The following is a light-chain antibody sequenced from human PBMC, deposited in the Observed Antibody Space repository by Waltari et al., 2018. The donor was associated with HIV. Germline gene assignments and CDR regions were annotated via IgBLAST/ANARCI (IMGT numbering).Light chain of an antibody. Sequence: SVLTQPPSASGTPGQRVTISCSGSTSNIGSNYVFWYQHLPGTAPKLLIHRNEQRPSGVPARFSASTSGTSASLAISGLRSEDEADYYCVAWDDSLRGVLFGGGTKVAVL. CDR3: VAWDDSLRGVL. CDR2: RNE. CDR1: TSNIGSNY. V-gene: IGLV1-47*01. J-gene: IGLJ2*01.